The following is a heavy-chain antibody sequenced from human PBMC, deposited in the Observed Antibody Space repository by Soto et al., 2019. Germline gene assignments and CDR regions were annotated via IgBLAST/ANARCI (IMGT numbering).Heavy chain of an antibody. CDR2: IKQDGSEK. V-gene: IGHV3-7*05. D-gene: IGHD3-16*01. J-gene: IGHJ4*02. Sequence: PGGSLRLSCAASGFTFSSYWMSWVRQAPGKGLEWVANIKQDGSEKYYVDSVKGRFTISRDNAKNSLYLQMNSLRAEDTAVYYCARDMPYDYVWGSFDYWGQGTLVTVSS. CDR3: ARDMPYDYVWGSFDY. CDR1: GFTFSSYW.